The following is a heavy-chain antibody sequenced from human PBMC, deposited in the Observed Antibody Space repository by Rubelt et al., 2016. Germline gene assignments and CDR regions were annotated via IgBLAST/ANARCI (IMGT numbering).Heavy chain of an antibody. V-gene: IGHV3-23*01. Sequence: MTWVRQAPGKGLQWVSTISAGGGTTNYADSVKGRFTISRDNSKNTLYLQMNTLKAEDTAVYYCARGYCGGDCSMYYGMDVWGQGTTVAVSS. CDR2: ISAGGGTT. D-gene: IGHD2-21*02. J-gene: IGHJ6*02. CDR3: ARGYCGGDCSMYYGMDV.